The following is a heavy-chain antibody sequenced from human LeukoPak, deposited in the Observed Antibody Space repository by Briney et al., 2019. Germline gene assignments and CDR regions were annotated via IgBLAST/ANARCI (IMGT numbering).Heavy chain of an antibody. V-gene: IGHV3-30*18. CDR2: ISYDGSNK. J-gene: IGHJ4*02. CDR3: AKERPSSGYLDYFDY. CDR1: GFTFSSYG. D-gene: IGHD3-22*01. Sequence: GRSLRLSCAASGFTFSSYGMHWVRQAPGKGLEWVAVISYDGSNKYYADSVKGRFTISRDNSKNTLYLQMNSLRAEDTAVYYCAKERPSSGYLDYFDYWGQGTLVTVSS.